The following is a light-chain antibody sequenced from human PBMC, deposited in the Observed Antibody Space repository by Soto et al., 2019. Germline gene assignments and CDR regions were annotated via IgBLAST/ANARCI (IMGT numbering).Light chain of an antibody. CDR2: KAS. J-gene: IGKJ1*01. CDR1: QSISIW. V-gene: IGKV1-5*03. Sequence: DIHMTQSPSTLSASVGDRVTVTCRASQSISIWLAWYQQKPGKAPKILIYKASSLESGVPSRFSGSGSGTEFTLTISSLQPDDFATYYCQQYSTYTPRTFGQGTKVDIK. CDR3: QQYSTYTPRT.